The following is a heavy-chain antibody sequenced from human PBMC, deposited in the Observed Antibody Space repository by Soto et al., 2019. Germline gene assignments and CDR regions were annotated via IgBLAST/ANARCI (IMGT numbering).Heavy chain of an antibody. CDR2: INPNSGGT. Sequence: ASVKVSCKASGYTFTDYYMHWVRQAPGQGLEWLGWINPNSGGTNYAQKFQGSVTMTRDTSISTACMELSRLRSDDTAVYYCARSKPNYDFWNHLTSLDTFDDWGQRTMVTV. CDR1: GYTFTDYY. J-gene: IGHJ3*01. CDR3: ARSKPNYDFWNHLTSLDTFDD. V-gene: IGHV1-2*02. D-gene: IGHD3-3*01.